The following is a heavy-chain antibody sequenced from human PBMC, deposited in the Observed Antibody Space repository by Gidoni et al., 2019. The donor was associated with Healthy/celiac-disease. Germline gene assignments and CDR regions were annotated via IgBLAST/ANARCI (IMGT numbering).Heavy chain of an antibody. D-gene: IGHD3-3*01. V-gene: IGHV3-30*18. Sequence: QVQLVESGGGVVKPGRSLRLSCAASGFTFSSYGMHWVRQAPGKGLEWVAVISYDGSNKYYADSVKGRFTISRDNSKNTLYLQMNSLRAEDTAVYYCAKDLSPIAITTFDPWGQGTLVTVSS. CDR1: GFTFSSYG. CDR3: AKDLSPIAITTFDP. J-gene: IGHJ5*02. CDR2: ISYDGSNK.